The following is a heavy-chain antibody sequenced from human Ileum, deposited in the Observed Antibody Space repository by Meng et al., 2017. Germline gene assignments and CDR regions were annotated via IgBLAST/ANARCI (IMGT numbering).Heavy chain of an antibody. CDR3: ARFYGSGTFEVHDY. CDR2: IHYSGSR. D-gene: IGHD3-10*01. CDR1: GGSVSSASYY. V-gene: IGHV4-61*01. Sequence: GHVRASGPGLVRPSETRSLTCNGSGGSVSSASYYWSWIRQPPGKGLEWIGLIHYSGSRNYNPSLKSRVTMSVDTSKNQVSLRLTSVTAADTAVYYCARFYGSGTFEVHDYWGQGTLVTVSS. J-gene: IGHJ4*02.